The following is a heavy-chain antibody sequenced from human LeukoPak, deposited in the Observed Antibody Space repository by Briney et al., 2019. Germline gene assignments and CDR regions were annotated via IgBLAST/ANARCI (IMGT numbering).Heavy chain of an antibody. CDR1: GYNFTSYW. CDR2: IYPGDPET. CDR3: SRRPGAYNDY. D-gene: IGHD5-24*01. Sequence: GESLKISCKGSGYNFTSYWIGWVRQMPGKGLEWMGIIYPGDPETRYSPSFQGQVTISADKSISTAYLQWSSLKASDTAMYYCSRRPGAYNDYWGQGTLVTVSS. V-gene: IGHV5-51*01. J-gene: IGHJ4*02.